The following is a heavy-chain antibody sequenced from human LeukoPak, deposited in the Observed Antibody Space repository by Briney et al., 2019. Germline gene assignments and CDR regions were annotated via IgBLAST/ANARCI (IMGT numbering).Heavy chain of an antibody. CDR2: ISYSGST. Sequence: PSETLSLTCTVSGGXISSSSYCWGWIRQPPGKGLEWIGSISYSGSTYYNPSLKSRVSISVDTSKNQFSLKLSSVTAADTSVYYCASAGGPNRHFAFWGQGALVTVSS. J-gene: IGHJ4*02. D-gene: IGHD4/OR15-4a*01. CDR1: GGXISSSSYC. CDR3: ASAGGPNRHFAF. V-gene: IGHV4-39*01.